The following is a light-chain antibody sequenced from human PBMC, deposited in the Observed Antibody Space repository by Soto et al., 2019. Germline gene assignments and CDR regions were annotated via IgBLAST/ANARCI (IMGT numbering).Light chain of an antibody. Sequence: EIVLTQSPVTLSLSPGEKATLSCRASQSLDTYTLAWYQQKPGQAPRLLIYGASTRAAAIPDRFIGSGSGTDFALTISRLEPEDFAVYYCHQYDDGPYTFGQGTKVEI. CDR1: QSLDTYT. CDR2: GAS. J-gene: IGKJ2*01. CDR3: HQYDDGPYT. V-gene: IGKV3-20*01.